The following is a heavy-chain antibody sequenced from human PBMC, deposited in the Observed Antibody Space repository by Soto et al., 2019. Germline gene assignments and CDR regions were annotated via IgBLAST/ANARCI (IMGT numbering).Heavy chain of an antibody. CDR2: IVPNVGTV. V-gene: IGHV1-69*06. CDR1: GGTLSSFINYP. D-gene: IGHD3-3*01. Sequence: SVKVSCKASGGTLSSFINYPINWVRQAPGQGPEWMGGIVPNVGTVNYAQKFQGRVTITADKSTGTAYMELSSLRSEDTALYYCARRDTSGFLRYFDNWGQGTLVTVSS. J-gene: IGHJ4*02. CDR3: ARRDTSGFLRYFDN.